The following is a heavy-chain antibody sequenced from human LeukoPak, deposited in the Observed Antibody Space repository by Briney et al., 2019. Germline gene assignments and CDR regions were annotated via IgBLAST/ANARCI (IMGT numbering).Heavy chain of an antibody. J-gene: IGHJ4*02. Sequence: ASVRVSCTTSGYIFIDHYLHWVRQAPGQGLEWMGWINPKSGVTDYAQTLQGRVTVTRDTSMSTVHMDLSRLRSDDTAVYYCTRGGGSSGYPDYWGQGTLVTVSS. CDR3: TRGGGSSGYPDY. CDR1: GYIFIDHY. CDR2: INPKSGVT. V-gene: IGHV1-2*02. D-gene: IGHD3-22*01.